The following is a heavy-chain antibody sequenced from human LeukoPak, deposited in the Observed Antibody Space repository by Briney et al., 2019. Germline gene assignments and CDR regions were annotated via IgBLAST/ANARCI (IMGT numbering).Heavy chain of an antibody. J-gene: IGHJ5*02. Sequence: SVKVSCKASGGTFSSYAISWVRQAPGQGLEWMGRIIPIFGTANYAQKFQGRVTITTDESTSTAYMELSSLRSENTAVYYCARTYYYGSGSPNQFDPWGQGTLVTVSS. D-gene: IGHD3-10*01. V-gene: IGHV1-69*05. CDR2: IIPIFGTA. CDR3: ARTYYYGSGSPNQFDP. CDR1: GGTFSSYA.